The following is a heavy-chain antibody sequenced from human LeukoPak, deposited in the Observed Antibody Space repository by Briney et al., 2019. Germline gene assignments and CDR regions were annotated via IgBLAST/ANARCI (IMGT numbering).Heavy chain of an antibody. CDR1: GYTFTSYG. Sequence: ASVKVSCKASGYTFTSYGISWVRQAPGQGLEWMGWISAYNGNTNYVQKLQGRVTMTTDTSTSTAYMELRSLRSDDTVVYYCARDRYRQWLAPPNYYGMDVWGQGTTVTVSS. J-gene: IGHJ6*02. V-gene: IGHV1-18*01. CDR2: ISAYNGNT. CDR3: ARDRYRQWLAPPNYYGMDV. D-gene: IGHD6-19*01.